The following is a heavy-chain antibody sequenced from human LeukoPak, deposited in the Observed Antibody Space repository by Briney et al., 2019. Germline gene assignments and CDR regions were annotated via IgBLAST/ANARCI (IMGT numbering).Heavy chain of an antibody. CDR3: AKTANYYDSSGYGGFDY. J-gene: IGHJ4*02. Sequence: PGASLRLSCAASGFTFSSYAMSWVRQAPGKGLEWVSAISGSGGSTYYADSVKGRFTISRDNSKNTLYLQMNSLRAEDTAVYYCAKTANYYDSSGYGGFDYGGQGTLVTVSS. V-gene: IGHV3-23*01. CDR2: ISGSGGST. CDR1: GFTFSSYA. D-gene: IGHD3-22*01.